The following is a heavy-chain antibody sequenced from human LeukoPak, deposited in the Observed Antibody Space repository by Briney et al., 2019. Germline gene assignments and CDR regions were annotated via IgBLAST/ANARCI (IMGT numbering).Heavy chain of an antibody. Sequence: SETLSLTCAVYGGSFSGYYWGWIRQPPGKGLEWIGSIYYSGSTYYNPSLKSRVTISVDTSKNQFSLKLSSVTAADTAVYYCARGAYCGGDCYSSFDYFDYWGQGTLVTVSS. D-gene: IGHD2-21*01. CDR3: ARGAYCGGDCYSSFDYFDY. CDR2: IYYSGST. J-gene: IGHJ4*02. CDR1: GGSFSGYY. V-gene: IGHV4-34*01.